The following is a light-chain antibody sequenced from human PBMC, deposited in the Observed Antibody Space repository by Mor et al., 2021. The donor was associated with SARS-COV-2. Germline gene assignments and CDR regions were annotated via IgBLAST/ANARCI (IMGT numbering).Light chain of an antibody. V-gene: IGKV1-5*03. CDR3: QQYNSFFIT. Sequence: SQSISSWLAWYHQKPGNAPKLLIYKASSLERGVPSRFSGSGSGTEFTLTISSLQPDDFATYYCQQYNSFFITFGQGTRLEIK. CDR1: QSISSW. CDR2: KAS. J-gene: IGKJ5*01.